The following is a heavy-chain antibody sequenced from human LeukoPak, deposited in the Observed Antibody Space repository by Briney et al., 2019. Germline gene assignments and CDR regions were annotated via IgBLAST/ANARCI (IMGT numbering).Heavy chain of an antibody. CDR1: GFTFSSYA. D-gene: IGHD3-22*01. Sequence: GSLRLSCAASGFTFSSYAMSWVRQAPGKGLVWVSRISTDGSTTTYADSVKGRFTISRDNAKNTLYLQMNSLRAEDTAVYYCARHFYDSSGFGGFDLWGRGTLVTVSS. CDR3: ARHFYDSSGFGGFDL. J-gene: IGHJ2*01. CDR2: ISTDGSTT. V-gene: IGHV3-74*01.